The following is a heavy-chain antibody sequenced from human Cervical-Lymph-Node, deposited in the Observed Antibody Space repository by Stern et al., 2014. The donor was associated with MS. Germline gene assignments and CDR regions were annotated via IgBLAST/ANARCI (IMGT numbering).Heavy chain of an antibody. D-gene: IGHD5-12*01. CDR2: IYYSGST. Sequence: QVQLQESGPGLVKPSETLSLTCTVSGGYISSYYWSWIRQPTGKGLEWIGYIYYSGSTNYNPSLKSRVTISVDTSKNQFSLKLSSVTAADTAVYYCARGYGATPFDIWGQGTMVTVSS. V-gene: IGHV4-59*01. J-gene: IGHJ3*02. CDR1: GGYISSYY. CDR3: ARGYGATPFDI.